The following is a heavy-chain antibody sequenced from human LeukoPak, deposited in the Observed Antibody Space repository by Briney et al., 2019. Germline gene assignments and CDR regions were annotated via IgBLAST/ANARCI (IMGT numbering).Heavy chain of an antibody. D-gene: IGHD3-22*01. Sequence: ASVKVSCKASGYTFTGYYMHWVRQAPGQGLEWMGWINPNSGGTKYAQKFQGRVTMTRDTSISTAYMELSRLRSDDTAVYYCARDPYDSSSYYYSYFDYWGQGTLVTVSS. V-gene: IGHV1-2*02. CDR1: GYTFTGYY. CDR2: INPNSGGT. CDR3: ARDPYDSSSYYYSYFDY. J-gene: IGHJ4*02.